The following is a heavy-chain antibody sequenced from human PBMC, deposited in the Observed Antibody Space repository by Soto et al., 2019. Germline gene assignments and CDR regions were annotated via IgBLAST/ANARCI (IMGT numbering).Heavy chain of an antibody. D-gene: IGHD1-26*01. Sequence: PSETLSLTCTPAGGSVSSDEDYWSWIRQSPGKGLEWIGYISNSGSTGYNPSLKTRLSMSVDRSKNQFTLRLTSVTAADTAVYFGATDSGSTYCYFGYWRPRTQATAST. J-gene: IGHJ4*02. CDR3: ATDSGSTYCYFGY. V-gene: IGHV4-30-4*08. CDR1: GGSVSSDEDY. CDR2: ISNSGST.